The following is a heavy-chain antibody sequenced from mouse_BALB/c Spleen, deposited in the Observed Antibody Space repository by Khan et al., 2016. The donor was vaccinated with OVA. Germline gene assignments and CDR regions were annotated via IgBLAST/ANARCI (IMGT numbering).Heavy chain of an antibody. CDR2: IYPGTNST. CDR3: SRDAHDGAWFDY. D-gene: IGHD2-12*01. V-gene: IGHV1-76*01. J-gene: IGHJ3*01. Sequence: QVQLKESGAELVRPWASVKLTCKISGYFFTSYWIHWVKQRSGQGLEWIARIYPGTNSTYYNEMFKGMATLTADKTSSTSFMQLSSLKSEDSAVYFCSRDAHDGAWFDYWGQGTLVTVSA. CDR1: GYFFTSYW.